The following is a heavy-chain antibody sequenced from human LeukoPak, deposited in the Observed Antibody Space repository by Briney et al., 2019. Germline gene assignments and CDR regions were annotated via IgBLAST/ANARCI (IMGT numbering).Heavy chain of an antibody. J-gene: IGHJ3*02. CDR2: IKRKTDGGTT. D-gene: IGHD6-13*01. CDR3: ASFGSSWYGAFDI. CDR1: GFTFSNDW. V-gene: IGHV3-15*01. Sequence: PGGSLRLSCAASGFTFSNDWMSWVRQAPGKGLEWVGRIKRKTDGGTTDYAAPVKGRFTISRDDSKNTLYLQMNSLGAEDTAVYYCASFGSSWYGAFDIWGQGTVVTVSS.